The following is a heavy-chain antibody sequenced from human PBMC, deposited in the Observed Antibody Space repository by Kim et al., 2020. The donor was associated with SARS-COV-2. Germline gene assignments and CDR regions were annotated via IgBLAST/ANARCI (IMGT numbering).Heavy chain of an antibody. CDR1: GGSISRYY. V-gene: IGHV4-59*01. Sequence: SETLSLTCTVSGGSISRYYWSWIRQPPGKGLEWIGYIYYSGSTNYNPSLKSRVTISVDTSKNQFSLKLSSVTAADTAVYYCAREGPRGYCSGGSCYAWFDPWGQGTLVTVSS. D-gene: IGHD2-15*01. J-gene: IGHJ5*02. CDR3: AREGPRGYCSGGSCYAWFDP. CDR2: IYYSGST.